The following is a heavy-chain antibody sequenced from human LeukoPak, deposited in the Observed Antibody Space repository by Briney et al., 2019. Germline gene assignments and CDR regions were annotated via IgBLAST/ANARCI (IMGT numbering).Heavy chain of an antibody. Sequence: SETLSLTCTVSGGPISSYYWSWIRQPAGKGLEWIGRIYTSGSTNYNPSLKSRVTMSVDTSKNQFSLTLSSVTAADTAVYYCASIVVVTAADPSDAFDIWGQGTMVTVSS. V-gene: IGHV4-4*07. CDR2: IYTSGST. CDR3: ASIVVVTAADPSDAFDI. D-gene: IGHD2-21*02. CDR1: GGPISSYY. J-gene: IGHJ3*02.